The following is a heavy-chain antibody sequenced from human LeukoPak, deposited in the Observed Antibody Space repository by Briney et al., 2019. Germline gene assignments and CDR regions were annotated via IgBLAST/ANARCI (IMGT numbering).Heavy chain of an antibody. V-gene: IGHV4-38-2*01. D-gene: IGHD5-18*01. CDR2: IYHRANT. CDR3: ARVDTSMIIDY. J-gene: IGHJ4*02. Sequence: SETLSLTCAVSGYSISSGYYWGWIRQPPGKGLEWIGSIYHRANTYYTPSLKSRVTMSVDTSNNQFSLKLSSVTAADTAFSYCARVDTSMIIDYWGQGTLVTVPS. CDR1: GYSISSGYY.